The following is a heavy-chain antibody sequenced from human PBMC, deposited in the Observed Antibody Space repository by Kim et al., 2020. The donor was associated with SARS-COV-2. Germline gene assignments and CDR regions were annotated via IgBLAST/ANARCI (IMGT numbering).Heavy chain of an antibody. D-gene: IGHD1-26*01. CDR3: ASGESGSYLVPFDY. J-gene: IGHJ4*02. V-gene: IGHV3-30*01. Sequence: AAAVEGRFTISRDNYKNTLYLQMNSLRAEDTAVYYCASGESGSYLVPFDYWGQGTLVTVSS.